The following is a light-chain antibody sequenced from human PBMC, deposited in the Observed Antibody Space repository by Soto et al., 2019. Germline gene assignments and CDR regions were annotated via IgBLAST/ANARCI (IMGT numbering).Light chain of an antibody. J-gene: IGKJ3*01. CDR2: AAS. V-gene: IGKV1-12*01. CDR3: QQASGLPFN. Sequence: DIQMTQSPSSVSASGGDRVTITCRASHSISSRLAWYQQKPGKAPNLLIYAASSLQSGVPSRFSGSGSGTDFTLTITGLQPEAFATYFCQQASGLPFNFGPGTKVDIK. CDR1: HSISSR.